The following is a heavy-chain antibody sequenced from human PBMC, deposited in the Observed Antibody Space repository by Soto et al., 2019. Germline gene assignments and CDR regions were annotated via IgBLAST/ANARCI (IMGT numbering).Heavy chain of an antibody. Sequence: QVQLVQSGAEVKKPGASVKVSCKASGYTFTSYDINWVRQATGQGLEWMGWMNTNSGNTGYAQKFQGRVTMTRNTSISTAYMELSSLRSEDTAVYFCARGLSAWVEHNAFDVWGQGTVVTVSS. CDR2: MNTNSGNT. D-gene: IGHD1-26*01. CDR1: GYTFTSYD. CDR3: ARGLSAWVEHNAFDV. V-gene: IGHV1-8*01. J-gene: IGHJ3*01.